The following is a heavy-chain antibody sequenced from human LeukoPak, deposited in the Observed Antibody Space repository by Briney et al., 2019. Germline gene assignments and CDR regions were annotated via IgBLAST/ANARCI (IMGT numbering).Heavy chain of an antibody. D-gene: IGHD3-16*01. V-gene: IGHV3-7*03. CDR3: ARSPWGDSFDI. J-gene: IGHJ3*02. Sequence: GGSLRLSCTASGFTLSTSWMSWVRQAPGKGLEWVANIKQDGSEKHYVHSVKDRFTIYRDNAKNSLSLQMNSLRAEDTAIYYCARSPWGDSFDIWGQGTMVTVSS. CDR1: GFTLSTSW. CDR2: IKQDGSEK.